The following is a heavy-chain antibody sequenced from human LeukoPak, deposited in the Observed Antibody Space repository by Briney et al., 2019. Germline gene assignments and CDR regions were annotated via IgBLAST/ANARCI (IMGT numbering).Heavy chain of an antibody. Sequence: PSQTLSLTCTVSGGSISSGGYYWSWIRQHPGKGLEWIGYIYYSGSTYYNPSLKSRVTISVDTSKNQFSLKLSSVTAANTAVYYCANNRGYYDSSAVQFDYWGQGTLVTVSS. D-gene: IGHD3-22*01. CDR2: IYYSGST. CDR1: GGSISSGGYY. V-gene: IGHV4-31*03. CDR3: ANNRGYYDSSAVQFDY. J-gene: IGHJ4*02.